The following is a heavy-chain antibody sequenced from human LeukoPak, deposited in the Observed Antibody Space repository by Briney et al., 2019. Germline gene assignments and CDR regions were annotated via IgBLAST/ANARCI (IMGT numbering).Heavy chain of an antibody. CDR3: ATSILTGYTYGMDV. CDR2: FDPEDGET. CDR1: GYTLTELS. J-gene: IGHJ6*02. D-gene: IGHD3-9*01. Sequence: ASVKVSCKISGYTLTELSMHWVRQAPGKGLEWMGGFDPEDGETIYAQKFQGRVTMTEDTSTDTAYMELSSLRSEDTGVYYCATSILTGYTYGMDVWGQGTTVTVSS. V-gene: IGHV1-24*01.